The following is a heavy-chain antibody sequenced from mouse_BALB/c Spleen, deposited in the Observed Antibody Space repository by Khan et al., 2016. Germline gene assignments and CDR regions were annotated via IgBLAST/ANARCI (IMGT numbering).Heavy chain of an antibody. CDR3: ARDYDGGRLYFDV. CDR1: GFNFKDTY. CDR2: IDPANGSS. J-gene: IGHJ1*01. Sequence: VQLQQSGAELVKPGASVKLSCTVSGFNFKDTYMYWVKQRPEQGLEWIGRIDPANGSSNYDAKFQGKATITADKSSNTAYMQLSSLTSEDTAVYCCARDYDGGRLYFDVWGEGTTVTVSS. V-gene: IGHV14-3*02. D-gene: IGHD1-1*01.